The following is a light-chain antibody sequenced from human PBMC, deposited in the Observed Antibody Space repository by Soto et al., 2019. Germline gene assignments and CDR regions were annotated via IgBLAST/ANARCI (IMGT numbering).Light chain of an antibody. J-gene: IGLJ2*01. CDR2: TNT. Sequence: QSVLTQPPSVSGAPGQRVTISCSGSSSNIGAGYDVEWYQQLPGTAPKVLIYTNTYRPPGVPDRFSGSKSGTSASLAITGLQAEDEVDYYCQSYDSSLSAVVFGGGTKLTVL. CDR1: SSNIGAGYD. V-gene: IGLV1-40*01. CDR3: QSYDSSLSAVV.